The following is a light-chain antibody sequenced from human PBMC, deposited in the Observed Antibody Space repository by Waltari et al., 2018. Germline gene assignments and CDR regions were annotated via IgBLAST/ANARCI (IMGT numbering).Light chain of an antibody. V-gene: IGKV1-9*01. CDR3: QQLYSYPIT. CDR1: QVISSD. Sequence: IQLTQPPSSLSASVGDRVTITCRASQVISSDLAWYQQKPGKAPKLLISASSTLQSGVPPRFSGSGSGTDFTLTISSLQPEDFATYYCQQLYSYPITFGGGTKVEIK. J-gene: IGKJ4*01. CDR2: ASS.